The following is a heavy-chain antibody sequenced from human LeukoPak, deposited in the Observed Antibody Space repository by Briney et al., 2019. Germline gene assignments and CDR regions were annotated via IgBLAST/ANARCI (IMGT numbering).Heavy chain of an antibody. CDR3: ARDPPRMGTAV. Sequence: ASGKVSCKASGGTFSSYAISWVRQAPGQGLEWMGGIIPIFGTANYAQKFQGRVTITADESTITAYMEPSSLRSEDTAVYYCARDPPRMGTAVWGKGTTVTVSS. CDR2: IIPIFGTA. V-gene: IGHV1-69*13. CDR1: GGTFSSYA. D-gene: IGHD2-21*02. J-gene: IGHJ6*04.